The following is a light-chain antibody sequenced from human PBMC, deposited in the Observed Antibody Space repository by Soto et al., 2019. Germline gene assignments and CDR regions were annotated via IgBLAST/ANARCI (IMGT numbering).Light chain of an antibody. CDR1: KSVSSTY. V-gene: IGKV3-20*01. CDR3: QQYGRSPPFT. Sequence: EIVLTQSPGTLSLSPGERATLSCRASKSVSSTYIAWYQQNPGQAPRLLIYGASSMATGIPDSFSGSGSGTDFTLTISRLEPEDFAVYFWQQYGRSPPFTFGQGTKVEIK. CDR2: GAS. J-gene: IGKJ2*01.